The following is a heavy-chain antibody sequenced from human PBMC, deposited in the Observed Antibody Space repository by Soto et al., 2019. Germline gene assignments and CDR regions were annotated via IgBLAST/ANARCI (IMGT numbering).Heavy chain of an antibody. Sequence: QLQLQESGSRLVKPSQTLSLTCAVSGGSISSGGYSWSWIRQPPGKGLEWIGYMYHSGSTYYNPALKSRLTISVDRSKNQFSLKLSSVTAADTAVYYCARGQVVAAQHWGQGTLVTVSS. J-gene: IGHJ4*02. CDR3: ARGQVVAAQH. CDR1: GGSISSGGYS. V-gene: IGHV4-30-2*01. D-gene: IGHD2-15*01. CDR2: MYHSGST.